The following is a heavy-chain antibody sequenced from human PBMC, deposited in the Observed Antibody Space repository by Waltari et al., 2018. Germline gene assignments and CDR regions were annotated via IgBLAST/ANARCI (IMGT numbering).Heavy chain of an antibody. Sequence: EVHLVESGGDLVQPGRSLRLHCAASGLILDAYAMHWVRQAPGKGLEWVSGINWNSDNRGYADSVKGRFTISRDNAKNSLYLQMNSLRAEDTALYYCARNSFAAAGYFYYYAMDVWGQGTTVTVSS. D-gene: IGHD6-25*01. CDR3: ARNSFAAAGYFYYYAMDV. CDR1: GLILDAYA. CDR2: INWNSDNR. V-gene: IGHV3-9*01. J-gene: IGHJ6*02.